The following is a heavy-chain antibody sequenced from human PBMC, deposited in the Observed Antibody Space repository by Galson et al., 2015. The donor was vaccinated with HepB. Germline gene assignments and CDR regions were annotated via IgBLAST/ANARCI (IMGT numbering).Heavy chain of an antibody. V-gene: IGHV4-30-2*01. CDR1: GGSISSGGYS. CDR3: ARCQSLYYYGSGSYPSGAFDY. J-gene: IGHJ4*02. CDR2: IYHSGST. D-gene: IGHD3-10*01. Sequence: TLSLTCAVSGGSISSGGYSWSWIRQPPGKGLEWIGYIYHSGSTYYNPSLKSRVTISVDRSKNQFSLKLSSVTAADTAVYYCARCQSLYYYGSGSYPSGAFDYWGQGTLVTVSS.